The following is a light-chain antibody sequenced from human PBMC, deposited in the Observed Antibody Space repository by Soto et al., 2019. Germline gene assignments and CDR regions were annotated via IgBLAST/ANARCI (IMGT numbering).Light chain of an antibody. Sequence: QAVVTQSPSASASLGASVKLTCTLSSGHSNYAIAWHQQQPEKGPRYLMKLNSDGSHTKGDGIPDRFSGSRSGAERYLTISSLQSEDEADYYCQTWGTGIQVFGGGTKLTVL. CDR3: QTWGTGIQV. CDR2: LNSDGSH. V-gene: IGLV4-69*01. J-gene: IGLJ2*01. CDR1: SGHSNYA.